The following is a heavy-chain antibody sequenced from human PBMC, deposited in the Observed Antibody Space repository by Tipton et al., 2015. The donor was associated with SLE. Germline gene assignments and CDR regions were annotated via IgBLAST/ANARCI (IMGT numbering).Heavy chain of an antibody. CDR3: ARDLLPGYFDL. Sequence: TLSLTCTVSGGSISSSSYYWGWIRQPPGKGLEWIGSIYYSGSTYYNPSLKSRVTISVDTSKNQFSLKLSSVTAADTAVYYCARDLLPGYFDLWGRGTLVTVSS. CDR1: GGSISSSSYY. V-gene: IGHV4-39*07. J-gene: IGHJ2*01. CDR2: IYYSGST.